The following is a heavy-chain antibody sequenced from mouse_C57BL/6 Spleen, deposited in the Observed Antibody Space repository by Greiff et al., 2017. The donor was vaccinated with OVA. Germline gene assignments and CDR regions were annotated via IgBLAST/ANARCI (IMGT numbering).Heavy chain of an antibody. V-gene: IGHV1-64*01. Sequence: VQLQQPGAELVKPGASVTLSCKASGYTFTSYWMHWVKQRPGQGLEWIGMIHPNSGSTNYNEKFKSKATLTVDKSSSTAYMQLSSLTSEDSAVYYCARARVYYDYDRWYFDVWGTGTTVTVSS. J-gene: IGHJ1*03. CDR2: IHPNSGST. CDR1: GYTFTSYW. D-gene: IGHD2-4*01. CDR3: ARARVYYDYDRWYFDV.